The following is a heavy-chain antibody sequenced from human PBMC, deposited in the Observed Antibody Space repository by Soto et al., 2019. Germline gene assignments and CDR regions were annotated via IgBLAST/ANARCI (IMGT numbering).Heavy chain of an antibody. CDR1: GFTFTTYA. D-gene: IGHD6-13*01. V-gene: IGHV3-23*01. CDR2: INTAGTT. J-gene: IGHJ4*02. Sequence: EVQLLESGGGLVQPGGSLRLSCAASGFTFTTYAMTWVRQAPGKGLEWLSVINTAGTTYYADSVKGRLTIYKDNAKNTLYLHMNGVRVEDTAVYYCAKDWYEDSWGQGTLVTVSS. CDR3: AKDWYEDS.